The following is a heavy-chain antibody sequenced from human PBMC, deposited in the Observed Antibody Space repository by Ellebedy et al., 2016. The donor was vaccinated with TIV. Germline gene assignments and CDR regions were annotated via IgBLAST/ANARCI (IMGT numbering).Heavy chain of an antibody. CDR1: GFTFSDYY. J-gene: IGHJ2*01. D-gene: IGHD3-3*01. CDR3: ARGDTIFGVVRWYFDL. CDR2: ITTTSSYT. V-gene: IGHV3-11*06. Sequence: GESLKISCEASGFTFSDYYMIWIRQAPEKGLEWVSYITTTSSYTNYADSVKGRFTISRDNAKNSLYLQMNSLRAEDAAVYYCARGDTIFGVVRWYFDLWGRGTRVTVSS.